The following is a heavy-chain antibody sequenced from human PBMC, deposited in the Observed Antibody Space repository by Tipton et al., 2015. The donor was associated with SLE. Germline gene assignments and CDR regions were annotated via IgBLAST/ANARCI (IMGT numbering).Heavy chain of an antibody. CDR1: GGSITTYY. CDR2: MYESGST. J-gene: IGHJ6*02. D-gene: IGHD6-13*01. V-gene: IGHV4-59*01. Sequence: TLSLTCTVSGGSITTYYWNWIRQPPGKGLEWIGNMYESGSTNYNPSLKSRVAIFVDMSTNQFSLRLSSVTAADTAVYYCAKMRTNWYGIDVWGQGTMVTVSS. CDR3: AKMRTNWYGIDV.